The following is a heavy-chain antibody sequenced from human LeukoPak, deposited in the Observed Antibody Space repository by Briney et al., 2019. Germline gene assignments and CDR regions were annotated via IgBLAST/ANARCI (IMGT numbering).Heavy chain of an antibody. J-gene: IGHJ6*02. V-gene: IGHV1-2*06. Sequence: GASVKVSCKASGYTFTGYYMHWVRQAPGQGLEWMGRINPNSGGTNYAQKFQGRVTMTRDTSISTAYMELSRLRSDDTAVYYCARAPHHDCSGGSCYPDYYYYGMDVWAKGPRSPSP. D-gene: IGHD2-15*01. CDR2: INPNSGGT. CDR1: GYTFTGYY. CDR3: ARAPHHDCSGGSCYPDYYYYGMDV.